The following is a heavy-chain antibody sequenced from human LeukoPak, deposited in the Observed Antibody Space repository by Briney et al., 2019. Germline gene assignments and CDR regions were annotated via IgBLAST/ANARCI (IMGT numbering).Heavy chain of an antibody. D-gene: IGHD3-16*01. J-gene: IGHJ4*02. CDR3: AKDLRKLGNYGYFDV. Sequence: GGSLRLSCAASGFTCSSSPISWVRQAPGTGLEGVCSTIKSGDHTYYADSVKGQFTISRDNSKNMLYLQMNSLRTEDTAVYYCAKDLRKLGNYGYFDVWGQGTLVTVST. V-gene: IGHV3-23*01. CDR1: GFTCSSSP. CDR2: TIKSGDHT.